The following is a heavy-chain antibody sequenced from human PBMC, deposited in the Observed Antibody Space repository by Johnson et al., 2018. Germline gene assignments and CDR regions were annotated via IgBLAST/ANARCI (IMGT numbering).Heavy chain of an antibody. CDR1: GFTCSSYA. V-gene: IGHV3-23*01. J-gene: IGHJ3*02. Sequence: VQLQESGGGLVQPGGSXRLSCAASGFTCSSYAMSWVRQAPGKGLEWVSAISGSGGSTYYADSVKGRFTISRDNSKNTLYLQMNSLRAEDTAVYYCAKTTGMTQLGDAFDIWGQGTMVTVSS. CDR3: AKTTGMTQLGDAFDI. D-gene: IGHD6-13*01. CDR2: ISGSGGST.